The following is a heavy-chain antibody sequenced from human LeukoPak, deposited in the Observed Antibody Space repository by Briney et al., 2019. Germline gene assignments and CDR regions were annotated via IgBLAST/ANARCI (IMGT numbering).Heavy chain of an antibody. D-gene: IGHD3-22*01. V-gene: IGHV3-66*01. CDR3: SGCDSSGMIDAFDI. J-gene: IGHJ3*02. CDR1: GFTVSSNY. CDR2: IYSGGST. Sequence: GSLRLSCAASGFTVSSNYMSWVRQAPGKGLEWVSVIYSGGSTYYADSVKGRFTISRDNSKNTLYLQMNSLRAEDTAVYYCSGCDSSGMIDAFDIWGQGTMVTVSS.